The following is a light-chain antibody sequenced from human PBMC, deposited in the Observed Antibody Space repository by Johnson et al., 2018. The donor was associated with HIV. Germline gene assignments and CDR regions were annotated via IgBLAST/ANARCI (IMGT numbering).Light chain of an antibody. V-gene: IGLV1-51*02. J-gene: IGLJ1*01. CDR1: SSNIGNNY. CDR3: GTWDSSLSTWVNV. CDR2: ENN. Sequence: QSVLTQPPSVSAAPGQKVTISCSGSSSNIGNNYVSWYQQLPGTAPKLLIYENNKRPSGIPDRFSGSKSGTSATLGITGLQTGDEADYYCGTWDSSLSTWVNVFGPGTKVTVL.